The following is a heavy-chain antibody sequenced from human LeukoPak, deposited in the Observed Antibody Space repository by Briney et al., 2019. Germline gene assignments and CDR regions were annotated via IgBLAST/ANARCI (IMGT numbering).Heavy chain of an antibody. D-gene: IGHD2/OR15-2a*01. CDR2: IYYSGST. CDR3: AREDTDFLGTYDY. CDR1: GGSISSGGYY. V-gene: IGHV4-31*03. Sequence: PSETLSLTCTVSGGSISSGGYYWSWIRQHPGKGLEWIGYIYYSGSTYYNPSLKSRVTISADTSKNQFSLKLSSVTAADTAVYYCAREDTDFLGTYDYWGQGTLVTVSS. J-gene: IGHJ4*02.